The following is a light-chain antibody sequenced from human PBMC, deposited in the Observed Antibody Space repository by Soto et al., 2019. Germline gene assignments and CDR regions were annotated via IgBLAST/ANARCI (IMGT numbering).Light chain of an antibody. V-gene: IGKV3-11*01. Sequence: EIVLTQSPATLSLSPGERATLSCRASQSVSTNLAWYQQKPGQAPRLLIFDASSRATGIPARFSGSGSGTEFTLTISSLEPEDGAIYYCQQRSDRPPLSFGGGTKVEIK. CDR2: DAS. J-gene: IGKJ4*01. CDR3: QQRSDRPPLS. CDR1: QSVSTN.